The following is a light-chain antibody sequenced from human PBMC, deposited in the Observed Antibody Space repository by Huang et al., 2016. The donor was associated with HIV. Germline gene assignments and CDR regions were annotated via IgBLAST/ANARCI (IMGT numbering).Light chain of an antibody. CDR1: QNIATN. Sequence: EVVVTQSPATLSVSPGERATLSCRASQNIATNLAWYQQRPGQAPRLLVYGASNRATGIPSRFSGRGSGTEFTLTISSLQSEDFAVYYCQQYNNWPLLTFGGGTKVEIK. V-gene: IGKV3-15*01. J-gene: IGKJ4*01. CDR2: GAS. CDR3: QQYNNWPLLT.